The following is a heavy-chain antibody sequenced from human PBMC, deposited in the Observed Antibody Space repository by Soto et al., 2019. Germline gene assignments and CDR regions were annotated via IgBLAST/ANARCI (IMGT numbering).Heavy chain of an antibody. V-gene: IGHV4-39*01. CDR3: ARHGDTSGSYSEYFQQ. Sequence: QLQLQESGPGLVKPSVTLSLTCTVSGDAISSNTYFWGWIRQPPGKGLEWIGSVDYSGTTYYNTSLRARATISVDTSKHQFSLKRSSVTTADKAVYYCARHGDTSGSYSEYFQQWGEGTLVTVCS. CDR1: GDAISSNTYF. D-gene: IGHD1-26*01. J-gene: IGHJ1*01. CDR2: VDYSGTT.